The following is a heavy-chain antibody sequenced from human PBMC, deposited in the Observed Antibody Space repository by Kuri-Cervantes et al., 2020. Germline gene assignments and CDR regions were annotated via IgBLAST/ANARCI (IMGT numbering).Heavy chain of an antibody. J-gene: IGHJ4*02. CDR1: GYSIIRGYF. CDR2: IHHNGVT. Sequence: SETLSLTCDVSGYSIIRGYFWVWIRLPPGKGLQWIGSIHHNGVTHYNPSLTSRVTMSADRSKKEFSLNLNSVTAADTAVYYCARGEGGVLFDFWGQGILVTVSS. V-gene: IGHV4-38-2*01. D-gene: IGHD3-16*01. CDR3: ARGEGGVLFDF.